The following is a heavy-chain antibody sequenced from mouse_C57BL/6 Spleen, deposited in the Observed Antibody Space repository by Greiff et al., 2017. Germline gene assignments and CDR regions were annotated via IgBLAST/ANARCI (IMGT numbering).Heavy chain of an antibody. D-gene: IGHD2-10*01. CDR1: GYTFTSYW. Sequence: QVQLQQPGAELVKPGASVKLSCKASGYTFTSYWMHWVKQRPGQGLEWIGMIHPNSGSTNYNEKFKSKATLTVDKSSSTAYMQLSSLTSEDSAVYYCARSGVLHYCAMDYWGQGTSVTVSS. CDR2: IHPNSGST. J-gene: IGHJ4*01. V-gene: IGHV1-64*01. CDR3: ARSGVLHYCAMDY.